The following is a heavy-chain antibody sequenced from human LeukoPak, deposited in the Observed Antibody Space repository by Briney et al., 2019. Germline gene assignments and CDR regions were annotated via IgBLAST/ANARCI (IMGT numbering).Heavy chain of an antibody. CDR1: GFTFSNYA. J-gene: IGHJ6*03. D-gene: IGHD3-3*01. CDR3: ARDVGGYDFWSGYLNYYYYMDV. Sequence: GGSLRLSCAASGFTFSNYAMSWVRQAPGKGLEWVANIKQDGSEKYYVDSVKGRFTISRDNAKNSLYLQMNSLRAEDTAVYYCARDVGGYDFWSGYLNYYYYMDVWGKGTTVTVSS. V-gene: IGHV3-7*01. CDR2: IKQDGSEK.